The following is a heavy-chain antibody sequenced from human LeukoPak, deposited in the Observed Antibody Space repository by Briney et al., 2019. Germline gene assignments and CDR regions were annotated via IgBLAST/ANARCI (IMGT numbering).Heavy chain of an antibody. CDR1: GFTFSSYS. CDR2: ISSSSSYI. CDR3: ARDFRALTAGTGTFDY. Sequence: PGGSLRLSCAASGFTFSSYSMNWVRQAPGKGLEWVSSISSSSSYIYYADSVKGRFTISRDNAKNSLYLQMNSLRAEDTAVYYCARDFRALTAGTGTFDYWGQGTLVTVSS. J-gene: IGHJ4*02. V-gene: IGHV3-21*01. D-gene: IGHD1-7*01.